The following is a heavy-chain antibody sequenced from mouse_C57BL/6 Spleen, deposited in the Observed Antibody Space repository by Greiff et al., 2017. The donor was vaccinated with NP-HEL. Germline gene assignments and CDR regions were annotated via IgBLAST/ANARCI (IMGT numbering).Heavy chain of an antibody. CDR1: GYTFTDYN. Sequence: EVQLQQSGPELVKPGASVKIPCKASGYTFTDYNMDWVKQSHGKSLEWIGDINPNNGGTIYNQKFKGKATLTVDKSSSTAYMERRSLTSEDTAVYYCARSLYDYDYFDYWGQGTTLTVSS. V-gene: IGHV1-18*01. D-gene: IGHD2-4*01. CDR3: ARSLYDYDYFDY. J-gene: IGHJ2*01. CDR2: INPNNGGT.